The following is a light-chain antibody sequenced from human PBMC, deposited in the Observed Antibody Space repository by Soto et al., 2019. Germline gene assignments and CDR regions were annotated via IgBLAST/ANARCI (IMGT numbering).Light chain of an antibody. CDR3: QQYGSSPFG. CDR1: QSVSSSY. Sequence: EIVLTQSPGTLSLSPGERATLSCRASQSVSSSYLAWYQQKPGQAPRLLIYGASSRATGIPDRFSGSGSGTDFTLTISRLEPEDFAVHYCQQYGSSPFGFGQGTKVEIK. J-gene: IGKJ1*01. CDR2: GAS. V-gene: IGKV3-20*01.